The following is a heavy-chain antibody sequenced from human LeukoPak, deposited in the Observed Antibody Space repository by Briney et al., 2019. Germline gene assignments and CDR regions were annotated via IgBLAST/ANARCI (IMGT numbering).Heavy chain of an antibody. J-gene: IGHJ3*02. Sequence: PSETLSLTCTVSGDSISSSSYYWGWIRQPPGKGLEWLGSLYYSGSTYYNPSLKSRVTISVDTSKNQFSLKLSSVTAADTAVYYCARVSGITMIVVVQSDGFDIWGQGTMVSVSS. CDR2: LYYSGST. CDR1: GDSISSSSYY. V-gene: IGHV4-39*07. CDR3: ARVSGITMIVVVQSDGFDI. D-gene: IGHD3-22*01.